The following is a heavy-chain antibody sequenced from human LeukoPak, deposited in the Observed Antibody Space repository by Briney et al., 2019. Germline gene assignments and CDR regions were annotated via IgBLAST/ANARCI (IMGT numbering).Heavy chain of an antibody. D-gene: IGHD3-22*01. Sequence: SETLSLTCTVSGGSISSSSYYWSWIRQPPGKGLEWIGYIYYSGSTNYNPSLKSRVTISVDTSKNQFSLKLSSVTAADTAVYYCARTYYYDSSGYHDYWGQGTLVTVSS. J-gene: IGHJ4*02. V-gene: IGHV4-61*01. CDR3: ARTYYYDSSGYHDY. CDR1: GGSISSSSYY. CDR2: IYYSGST.